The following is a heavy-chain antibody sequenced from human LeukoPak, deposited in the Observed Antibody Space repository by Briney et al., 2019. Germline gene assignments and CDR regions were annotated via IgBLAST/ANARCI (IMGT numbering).Heavy chain of an antibody. D-gene: IGHD6-6*01. J-gene: IGHJ6*01. Sequence: GAAVKVSCMTSLYTFTGYYLHWVRQPPGQGLEWMGWIRPNSCGTKDAQKFQGRVTMTRDTSISTAYIALNRLTSDDTAVYYCATYSNSTLQYYYGLDVWGQGNTVSVSS. CDR3: ATYSNSTLQYYYGLDV. CDR1: LYTFTGYY. CDR2: IRPNSCGT. V-gene: IGHV1-2*02.